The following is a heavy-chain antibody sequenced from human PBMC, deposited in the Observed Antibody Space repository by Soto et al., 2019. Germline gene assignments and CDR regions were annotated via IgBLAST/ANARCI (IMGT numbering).Heavy chain of an antibody. Sequence: ASVKVSCKASGYTFTSCGISWVRQAPGQGLEWMGWISAYNGNTNYAQKLQGRVTMTTDTSTSTAYMELRSLRSDDTAVYYCARKIVVVPAATNWFDPWGQGTLVTVST. CDR2: ISAYNGNT. J-gene: IGHJ5*02. CDR1: GYTFTSCG. V-gene: IGHV1-18*04. D-gene: IGHD2-2*01. CDR3: ARKIVVVPAATNWFDP.